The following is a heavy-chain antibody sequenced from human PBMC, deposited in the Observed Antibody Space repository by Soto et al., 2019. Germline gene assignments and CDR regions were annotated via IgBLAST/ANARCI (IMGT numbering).Heavy chain of an antibody. CDR2: IGTAGDT. D-gene: IGHD3-22*01. Sequence: EVQLVESGGGLVQPGGSLRLSCAASGFTFSSYDMHGVRQATGKGLEWVSAIGTAGDTYYPGSVKGRFTISRENAKNSLYLQMNSLRAGDTAVYYCARLYYDSSGYYYIDYCGQGTLVTVSS. J-gene: IGHJ4*02. V-gene: IGHV3-13*01. CDR1: GFTFSSYD. CDR3: ARLYYDSSGYYYIDY.